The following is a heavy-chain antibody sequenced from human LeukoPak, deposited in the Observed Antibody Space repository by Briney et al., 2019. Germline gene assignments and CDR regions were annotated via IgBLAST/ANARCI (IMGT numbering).Heavy chain of an antibody. Sequence: ASVKVSCKASGYTFTSYDINWLRQATGQGLEWMGWMNPNSGNTGYAQKFQGRVTMTRNTSISTAYMELSSLRSEDTAVYYCARTSDSGSYLDYYFDYWGQGTLVTVSS. J-gene: IGHJ4*02. V-gene: IGHV1-8*01. CDR3: ARTSDSGSYLDYYFDY. CDR1: GYTFTSYD. CDR2: MNPNSGNT. D-gene: IGHD1-26*01.